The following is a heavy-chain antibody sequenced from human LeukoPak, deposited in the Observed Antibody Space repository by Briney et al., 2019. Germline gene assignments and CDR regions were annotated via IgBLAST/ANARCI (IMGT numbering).Heavy chain of an antibody. V-gene: IGHV3-48*03. CDR3: ARGGSSGYHYNAFDI. J-gene: IGHJ3*02. D-gene: IGHD3-22*01. CDR1: GFTFSGYE. CDR2: ISISGTSM. Sequence: QPGGSLRLSCAASGFTFSGYEMNWVRQAPGKGLEWVSYISISGTSMYYADSVKGRFTISRDNSKTSLYLQMSSLRAEDTAVYYCARGGSSGYHYNAFDIWGQATMLTVSS.